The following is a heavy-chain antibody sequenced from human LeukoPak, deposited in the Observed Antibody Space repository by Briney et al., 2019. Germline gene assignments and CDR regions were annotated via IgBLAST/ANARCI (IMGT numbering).Heavy chain of an antibody. V-gene: IGHV4-59*11. CDR3: AGGIAAPNWFDP. Sequence: SETLSLTCTVSGGSIGSHYWSWIRQPPGKGLEWIGYIYYSGSTNYNPSLKSRVTISVDTSKNQFSLKLSSVTAADTAVYYCAGGIAAPNWFDPWGQGTLVTVSS. J-gene: IGHJ5*02. D-gene: IGHD6-6*01. CDR2: IYYSGST. CDR1: GGSIGSHY.